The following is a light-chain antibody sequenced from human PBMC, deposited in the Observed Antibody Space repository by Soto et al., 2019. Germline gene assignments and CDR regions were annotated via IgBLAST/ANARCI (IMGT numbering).Light chain of an antibody. CDR2: DAS. J-gene: IGKJ1*01. CDR3: LQDYNYPWT. Sequence: DIQMTQSPSTLSASVGDRVTITCRASQSFSRWLAWYQQKPGKAPTVLIYDASSLQSGVPSRFSGSGSGTEFTLTISSLQPEDFATYYCLQDYNYPWTFGQGTKVEIK. CDR1: QSFSRW. V-gene: IGKV1-5*01.